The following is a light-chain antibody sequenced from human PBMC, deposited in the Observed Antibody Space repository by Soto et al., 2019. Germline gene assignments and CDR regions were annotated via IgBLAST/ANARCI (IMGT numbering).Light chain of an antibody. CDR2: DVT. Sequence: QYALTQPASVSGSPGQSIPISCTGTSSDVGGYNYVSWYQQHPGKAPNLLICDVTNRPSGVSNRFSGSKSGNTASLTISGLQTEEGAHYYCSSFASSIPLVFGGGTKRTVL. J-gene: IGLJ2*01. CDR3: SSFASSIPLV. CDR1: SSDVGGYNY. V-gene: IGLV2-14*03.